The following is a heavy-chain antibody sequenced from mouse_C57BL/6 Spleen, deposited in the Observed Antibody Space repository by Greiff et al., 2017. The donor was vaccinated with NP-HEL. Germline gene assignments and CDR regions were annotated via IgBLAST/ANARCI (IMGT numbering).Heavy chain of an antibody. D-gene: IGHD4-1*01. CDR2: ISSGGSYT. CDR1: GFTFSSYG. Sequence: DVKLVESGGDLVKPGGSLKLSCAASGFTFSSYGMSWVRQTPDKRLEWVATISSGGSYTYYPDSVKGRFTISRDNATNTLYLQMSSLKSEDTAMCYCARLTGSLYFDYWGQGTTLTVSS. V-gene: IGHV5-6*02. J-gene: IGHJ2*01. CDR3: ARLTGSLYFDY.